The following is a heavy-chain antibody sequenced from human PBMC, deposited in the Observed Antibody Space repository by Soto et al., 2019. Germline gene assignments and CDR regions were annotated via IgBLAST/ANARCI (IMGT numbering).Heavy chain of an antibody. CDR3: ARMGHIVATIWFDY. J-gene: IGHJ4*02. V-gene: IGHV4-34*01. Sequence: SETLSLTCAVYGGSFSGYYWSWIRQPPGKGLGWIGEINHSGSTNYNPSLKSRVTISVDTSKNQFSLKLSSVTAADTAVYYCARMGHIVATIWFDYWGQGTLVTVSS. CDR2: INHSGST. CDR1: GGSFSGYY. D-gene: IGHD5-12*01.